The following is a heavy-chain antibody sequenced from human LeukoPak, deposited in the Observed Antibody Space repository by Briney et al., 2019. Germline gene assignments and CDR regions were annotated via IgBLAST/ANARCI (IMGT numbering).Heavy chain of an antibody. D-gene: IGHD3-22*01. CDR2: ISSSSSYI. J-gene: IGHJ4*02. V-gene: IGHV3-21*04. CDR3: AKESPGDYYDSSGYYYFDY. CDR1: GFTSSSYS. Sequence: GGSLRLSCAASGFTSSSYSMNWVRQAPGKGLEWVSSISSSSSYIYYADSVKGRFTISRDNAKNSLYLQMNSLRAEDTAVYYCAKESPGDYYDSSGYYYFDYWGQGTLVTVSS.